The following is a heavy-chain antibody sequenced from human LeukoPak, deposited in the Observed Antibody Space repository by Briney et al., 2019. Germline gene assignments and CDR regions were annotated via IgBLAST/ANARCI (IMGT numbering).Heavy chain of an antibody. CDR1: GFTFTSYA. V-gene: IGHV3-23*01. CDR2: ISGSGGST. Sequence: GGSLRISCAASGFTFTSYAMSGVRQAPGKGLEWVSEISGSGGSTYYADSVKGRFTISRDNSKNTLYLQMNSLRAEDTAVYYCAKVSGYVDYWGQGTLVTVSS. J-gene: IGHJ4*02. D-gene: IGHD3-3*01. CDR3: AKVSGYVDY.